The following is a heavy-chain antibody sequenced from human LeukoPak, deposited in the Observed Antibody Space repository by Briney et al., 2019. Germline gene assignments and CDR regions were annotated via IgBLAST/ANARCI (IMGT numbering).Heavy chain of an antibody. J-gene: IGHJ4*02. D-gene: IGHD6-19*01. Sequence: SETLSLTCTVSGGSISSYYWSWIRQPPGKGLEWIGYIYYSGSTNYNPSLKSRVTISVDTSKNQFSLKLSSVTAADPAVYYCARADRWGGSGWLDYWGQGTLVTVSS. CDR1: GGSISSYY. CDR3: ARADRWGGSGWLDY. V-gene: IGHV4-59*08. CDR2: IYYSGST.